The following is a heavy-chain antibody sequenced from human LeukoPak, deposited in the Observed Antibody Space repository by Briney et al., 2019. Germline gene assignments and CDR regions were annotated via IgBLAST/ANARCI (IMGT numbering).Heavy chain of an antibody. Sequence: GGSLRLSCAASGFTFSSYWMHWVRQAPGKGLVWVSRINTDGSGTSYADSVKGRFTISRDNAKNTLYLQMNSLRAEDTAVYYCAKDRRGFGFGGGNYFDYWGQGTLVTVSS. V-gene: IGHV3-74*01. J-gene: IGHJ4*02. CDR3: AKDRRGFGFGGGNYFDY. CDR1: GFTFSSYW. D-gene: IGHD3-10*01. CDR2: INTDGSGT.